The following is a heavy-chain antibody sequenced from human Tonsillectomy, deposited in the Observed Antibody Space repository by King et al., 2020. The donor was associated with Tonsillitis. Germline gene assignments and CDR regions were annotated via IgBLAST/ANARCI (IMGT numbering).Heavy chain of an antibody. J-gene: IGHJ4*02. D-gene: IGHD2/OR15-2a*01. CDR3: ARRMSSWLDH. V-gene: IGHV3-7*03. CDR2: INQGGSET. Sequence: VQLVESGGGLVQPGGSLRLSCTASGFTFYSFWMAWVRQAPGKGLEWVANINQGGSETYFVDSVKGRFTISRDDARNALYLQMNNLSAEDTAVYYCARRMSSWLDHWGQGTPVAVSS. CDR1: GFTFYSFW.